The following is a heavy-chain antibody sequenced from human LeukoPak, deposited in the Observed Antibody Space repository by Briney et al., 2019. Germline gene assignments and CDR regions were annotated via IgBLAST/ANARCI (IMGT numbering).Heavy chain of an antibody. J-gene: IGHJ3*02. CDR1: GGTFSSYA. CDR2: IIPILGTA. V-gene: IGHV1-69*01. Sequence: SVKVSCKASGGTFSSYAISWVRQAPGQGLEWMGGIIPILGTANYAQKFQGRVTITADESTSTAYMELRSLRSEDTAVYCCARGGGGYCSSTSCYSFEAFDIWGQGTMVTVSS. D-gene: IGHD2-2*01. CDR3: ARGGGGYCSSTSCYSFEAFDI.